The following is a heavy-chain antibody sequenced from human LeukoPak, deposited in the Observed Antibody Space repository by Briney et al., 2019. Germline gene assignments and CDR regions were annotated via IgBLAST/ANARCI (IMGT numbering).Heavy chain of an antibody. CDR3: ARDWAAVNAFDI. J-gene: IGHJ3*02. D-gene: IGHD6-13*01. V-gene: IGHV3-30*04. CDR1: GFIFGDYA. CDR2: ISYDGSNK. Sequence: PGGSLRLSCTGSGFIFGDYAMHWVRQAPGKGLEWVAVISYDGSNKYYADSVKGRYTISRDNSKNTLYLQMNSLRAEDTAVYYCARDWAAVNAFDIWGQGTMVTVSS.